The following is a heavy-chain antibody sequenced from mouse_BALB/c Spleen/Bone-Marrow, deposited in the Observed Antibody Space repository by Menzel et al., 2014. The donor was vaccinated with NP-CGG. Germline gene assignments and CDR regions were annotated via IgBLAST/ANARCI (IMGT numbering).Heavy chain of an antibody. CDR3: ARGFYDGSYWYFDV. CDR2: IYPGNGDT. D-gene: IGHD2-3*01. J-gene: IGHJ1*01. V-gene: IGHV1-12*01. Sequence: SGAELVKPGASVKMSCKASGYTFTSYNLHWVKRTPGQGLEWIGAIYPGNGDTSYNQNFKGRATLTTDKSSSTAYMQLSSLTSEGSAVYYCARGFYDGSYWYFDVWGAGTTVAVSS. CDR1: GYTFTSYN.